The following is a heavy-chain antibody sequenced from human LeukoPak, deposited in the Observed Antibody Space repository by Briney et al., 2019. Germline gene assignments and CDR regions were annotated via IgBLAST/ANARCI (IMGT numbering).Heavy chain of an antibody. CDR3: VKRKKDFSQLWSAGEY. V-gene: IGHV3-23*01. D-gene: IGHD5-18*01. CDR1: GFTFSSYA. Sequence: GGSLRLSCAASGFTFSSYAMSWVRQAPGKGLEWVSAISGSGGSTYYADSVKGRFTISRDNSKNTLYLQMNSLRAEDTAVYYCVKRKKDFSQLWSAGEYWGQGTLVTVSS. CDR2: ISGSGGST. J-gene: IGHJ4*02.